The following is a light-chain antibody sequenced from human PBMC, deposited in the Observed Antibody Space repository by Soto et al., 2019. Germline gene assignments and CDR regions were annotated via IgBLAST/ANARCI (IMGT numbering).Light chain of an antibody. J-gene: IGKJ4*01. CDR3: QQSKSFPLT. Sequence: DIQVTQSPSSVSASVGDRVTITCRASQDINSWLTWYQQKPGKAPKVLIYIASRLQPGVPSRFSGRGSGTDFSLTISNLQPEDFATYFCQQSKSFPLTFGGGTKVDIK. CDR2: IAS. V-gene: IGKV1-12*01. CDR1: QDINSW.